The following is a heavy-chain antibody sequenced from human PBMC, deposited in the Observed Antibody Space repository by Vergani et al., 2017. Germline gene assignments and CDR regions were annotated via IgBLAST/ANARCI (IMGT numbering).Heavy chain of an antibody. J-gene: IGHJ6*02. CDR3: ARRSSWSIGYYYYGMDV. D-gene: IGHD6-13*01. CDR1: GGSFSGYY. Sequence: QVQLQQWGAGLLKPSETLSLTCAVYGGSFSGYYWSWIRQPPGKGLEWIGEINHSGSTNYNPSLQSRVTRSVDTSKNQFSMKLSSVTAADTAVYYWARRSSWSIGYYYYGMDVWGQGTTVTVSS. CDR2: INHSGST. V-gene: IGHV4-34*01.